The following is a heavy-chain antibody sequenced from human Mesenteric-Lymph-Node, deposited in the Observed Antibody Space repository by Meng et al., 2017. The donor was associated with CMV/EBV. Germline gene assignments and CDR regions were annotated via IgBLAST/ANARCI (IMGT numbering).Heavy chain of an antibody. CDR1: GGSFSGYY. CDR2: INHSGST. J-gene: IGHJ6*02. CDR3: ARAPSRTGMDV. Sequence: GSLRLSCAVYGGSFSGYYWSWIRQLPGKGLEWIGEINHSGSTNYNPSLKSRVTISVDTSKNQFSLKLSSVTAADTAVYYCARAPSRTGMDVWGQGTTVTVSS. V-gene: IGHV4-34*01.